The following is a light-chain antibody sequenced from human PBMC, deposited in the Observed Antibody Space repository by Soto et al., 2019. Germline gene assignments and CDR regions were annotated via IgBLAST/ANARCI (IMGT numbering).Light chain of an antibody. CDR3: SSYTSSSTHNYV. CDR2: DVS. V-gene: IGLV2-14*01. Sequence: QSVLTQPASVSGSPGQSITISCTGTSSDVGGYNYVSWYQQHPGKAHKLMNYDVSNRPSGVSNRFSGSKSGNTAYLTISGLQAEDEADYYCSSYTSSSTHNYVFGTGTKVTVL. J-gene: IGLJ1*01. CDR1: SSDVGGYNY.